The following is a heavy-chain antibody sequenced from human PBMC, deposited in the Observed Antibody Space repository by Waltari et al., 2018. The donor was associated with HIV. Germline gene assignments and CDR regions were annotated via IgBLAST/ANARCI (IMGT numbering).Heavy chain of an antibody. Sequence: EVQLVQSGAQVKKPGESLKISCKASGYGFTTYWIGWVRQLPGKGLEWMGIIYPGDSDTRYSPSFQGQVTISADKSISTAYLQWSSLQASDTAMYYCTKGMYANEDYFGYWGQGTLVTVSS. CDR2: IYPGDSDT. CDR3: TKGMYANEDYFGY. CDR1: GYGFTTYW. J-gene: IGHJ4*02. D-gene: IGHD2-8*01. V-gene: IGHV5-51*03.